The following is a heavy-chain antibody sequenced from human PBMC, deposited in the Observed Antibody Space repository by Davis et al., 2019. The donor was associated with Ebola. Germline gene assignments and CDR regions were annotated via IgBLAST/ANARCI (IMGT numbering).Heavy chain of an antibody. V-gene: IGHV3-23*01. CDR2: ISGSGGST. Sequence: GGSLRLSCAASGFTFSSYAMSWVRQAPGKGLEWVSAISGSGGSTYYADSVKGRFTISRDNSKNTLYLQMNSLRAEDTAVYYCAKTEARLWFRSRRFDPWGQGTLVTVSS. D-gene: IGHD3-10*01. J-gene: IGHJ5*02. CDR3: AKTEARLWFRSRRFDP. CDR1: GFTFSSYA.